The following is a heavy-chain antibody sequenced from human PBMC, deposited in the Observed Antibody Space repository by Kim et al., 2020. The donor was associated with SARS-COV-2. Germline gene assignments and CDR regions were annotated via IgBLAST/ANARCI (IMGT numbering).Heavy chain of an antibody. J-gene: IGHJ4*01. Sequence: SETLSLTCAVSGGSLSTYYWSWIRQPPGKGLEWIGAIYRSGSTNYNPSLKTRLTMSVDTSKNQFSLTLTSVTAADPAVYYCARGRQVFIHSAVIIADFD. V-gene: IGHV4-4*07. CDR3: ARGRQVFIHSAVIIADFD. CDR2: IYRSGST. CDR1: GGSLSTYY. D-gene: IGHD3-10*01.